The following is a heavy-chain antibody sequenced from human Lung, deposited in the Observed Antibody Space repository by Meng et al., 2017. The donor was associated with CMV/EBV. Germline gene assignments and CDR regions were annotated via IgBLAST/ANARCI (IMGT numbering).Heavy chain of an antibody. J-gene: IGHJ4*02. D-gene: IGHD6-13*01. V-gene: IGHV3-30*02. Sequence: GGSXRLXCAASGFTFNTYAMHWVRQAPGKGLEWVAFIRFDASNKYYADSVKGRFTISRDNFKNTLFLQMNSLRAEDTAVYYCARDLRTVIAAAGTSADAGXGQGTLVTVSS. CDR1: GFTFNTYA. CDR3: ARDLRTVIAAAGTSADAG. CDR2: IRFDASNK.